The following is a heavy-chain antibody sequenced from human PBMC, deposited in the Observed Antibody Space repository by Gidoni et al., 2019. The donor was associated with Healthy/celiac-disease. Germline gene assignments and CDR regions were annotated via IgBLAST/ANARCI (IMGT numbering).Heavy chain of an antibody. J-gene: IGHJ4*02. V-gene: IGHV3-23*01. CDR2: ISGRGGST. CDR3: AKGYDILTGYYN. CDR1: GFPFSSYA. Sequence: EVQLLESGCGLVRPGGSLRLPCCALGFPFSSYAMGWVRQDPGKGLEWVSDISGRGGSTYYADSVKGRFTISRDNSKNTLYLQMNSLRAEDTAVYYCAKGYDILTGYYNWGQGTLVTVSS. D-gene: IGHD3-9*01.